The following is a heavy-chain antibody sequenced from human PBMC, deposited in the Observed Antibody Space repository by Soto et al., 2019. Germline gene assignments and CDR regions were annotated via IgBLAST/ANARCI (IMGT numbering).Heavy chain of an antibody. CDR2: IYYSGST. J-gene: IGHJ4*02. CDR1: GGSISSGDYY. D-gene: IGHD1-26*01. Sequence: PSETLSLTCTVSGGSISSGDYYWSWIRQPPGKGLEWIGYIYYSGSTYYNPSLKSRVTISVGTSKNQFSLKLSSVTAADTAVYYCARVNSGSYTFDYWGQGTLVTVSS. CDR3: ARVNSGSYTFDY. V-gene: IGHV4-30-4*01.